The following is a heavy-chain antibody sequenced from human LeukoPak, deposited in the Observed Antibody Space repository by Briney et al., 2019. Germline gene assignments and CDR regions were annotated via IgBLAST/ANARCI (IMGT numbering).Heavy chain of an antibody. Sequence: RASVKVSCKASGYTFTSYYMHCVRQAPGQGLEWMGVINPSGGSTSYAQKFQGRVTMTRDTSASTVYMELSSLRSEDTAVYYCARGSGAQGRRWDYWGQGTLVPVSS. CDR2: INPSGGST. CDR1: GYTFTSYY. V-gene: IGHV1-46*03. D-gene: IGHD1-26*01. CDR3: ARGSGAQGRRWDY. J-gene: IGHJ4*02.